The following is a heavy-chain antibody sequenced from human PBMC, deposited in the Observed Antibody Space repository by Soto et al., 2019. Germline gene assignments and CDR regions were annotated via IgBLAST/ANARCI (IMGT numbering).Heavy chain of an antibody. V-gene: IGHV5-51*01. D-gene: IGHD3-9*01. CDR1: GYSFTNYW. J-gene: IGHJ4*02. CDR3: GRLWNYFDTGAYYFDY. CDR2: IYPGDSDT. Sequence: EVQLVQSGADVKKPGESLKISCKGSGYSFTNYWIAWVRQTPGKGLEWMGSIYPGDSDTRYSPSFQGQVSISADKSISTAYLQWNSLKASDTAMYYCGRLWNYFDTGAYYFDYWGQGTLVSVSS.